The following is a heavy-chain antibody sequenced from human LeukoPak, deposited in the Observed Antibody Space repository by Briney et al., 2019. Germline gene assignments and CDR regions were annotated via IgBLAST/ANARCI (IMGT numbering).Heavy chain of an antibody. V-gene: IGHV1-46*01. CDR1: GYTFTSYY. Sequence: ASVKVSCKASGYTFTSYYMHWVRQAPGQGLEWMGIINPSGGSTSYAQEFQGRVTMTRDTSTSTVYMELSSLRSEDTAVYYCAVLDIVVVPAAISPRWFDPWGQGTLVTVSS. CDR2: INPSGGST. CDR3: AVLDIVVVPAAISPRWFDP. D-gene: IGHD2-2*03. J-gene: IGHJ5*02.